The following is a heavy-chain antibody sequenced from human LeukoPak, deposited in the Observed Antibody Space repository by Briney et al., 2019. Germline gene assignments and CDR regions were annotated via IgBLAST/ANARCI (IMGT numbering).Heavy chain of an antibody. CDR2: INHRGST. D-gene: IGHD4-17*01. CDR1: GGSFSGYY. J-gene: IGHJ4*02. Sequence: SETLSLTCAVYGGSFSGYYWSWIRQPPGRGLEWIGEINHRGSTNYNPSLTSRVTISVDTSKNQFSLKLSSVTAADTAVYYCARGWTTWHPFDYWGQGTLVTVSS. CDR3: ARGWTTWHPFDY. V-gene: IGHV4-34*01.